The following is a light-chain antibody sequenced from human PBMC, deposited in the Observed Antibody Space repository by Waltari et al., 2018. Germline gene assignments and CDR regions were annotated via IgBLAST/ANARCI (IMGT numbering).Light chain of an antibody. J-gene: IGKJ1*01. CDR3: QNHERLPAT. V-gene: IGKV3-20*01. CDR1: QSVGRY. Sequence: EVVLTQSPGTLSLSPGERATLSCRASQSVGRYIVWFQQRPGRAPRLLIYAASSRAPGIPDRFSGSGFGTDFSLTISRLEPEDFAVYYCQNHERLPATFGQGTKVEIK. CDR2: AAS.